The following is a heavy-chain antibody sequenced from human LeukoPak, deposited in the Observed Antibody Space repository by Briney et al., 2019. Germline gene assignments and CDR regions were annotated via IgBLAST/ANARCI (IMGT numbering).Heavy chain of an antibody. CDR3: AKDIHYYYYGMDV. V-gene: IGHV3-9*01. CDR1: GFTFDDYA. Sequence: GWSLRLSCAASGFTFDDYAMHWVRQAPGKGLEWVSGISWNSGSIGYADSVKGRFTISRDNAKNSLYLQMNSLRAEDTALYYCAKDIHYYYYGMDVWGQGTTVTVSS. CDR2: ISWNSGSI. J-gene: IGHJ6*02.